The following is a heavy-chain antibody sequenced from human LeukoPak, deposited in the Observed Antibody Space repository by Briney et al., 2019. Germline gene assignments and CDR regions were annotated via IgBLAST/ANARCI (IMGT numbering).Heavy chain of an antibody. Sequence: ASVKVSCKASGYTFTSYYMHWVRQAPGQGLEWVGIINPSGGSTSYAQKFQGRVTMTRDTSTSTVYMELSSLRSEDTAVYYCARDRSRRDGYNYYFDYWGQGTLVTVSS. CDR2: INPSGGST. CDR1: GYTFTSYY. V-gene: IGHV1-46*01. CDR3: ARDRSRRDGYNYYFDY. J-gene: IGHJ4*02. D-gene: IGHD5-24*01.